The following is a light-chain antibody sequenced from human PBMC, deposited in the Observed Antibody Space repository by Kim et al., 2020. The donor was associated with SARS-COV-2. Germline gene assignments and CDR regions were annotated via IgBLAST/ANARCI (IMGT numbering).Light chain of an antibody. J-gene: IGLJ3*02. Sequence: SVALGQTARITCGGNNIGSKNVHWYQQKPGQAPVLVIYRDSNRPSGIPERFSGSNSGNTATLTISRAQAGDEADYYCQVWDSSVGVFGGGTKLTVL. V-gene: IGLV3-9*01. CDR2: RDS. CDR3: QVWDSSVGV. CDR1: NIGSKN.